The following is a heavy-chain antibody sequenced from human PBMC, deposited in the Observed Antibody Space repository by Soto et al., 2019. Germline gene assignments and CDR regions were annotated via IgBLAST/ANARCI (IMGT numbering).Heavy chain of an antibody. V-gene: IGHV3-23*01. CDR1: GFTFSGHA. J-gene: IGHJ6*02. D-gene: IGHD2-2*01. CDR3: AKDYCSSTSCHHYYYYGMDV. Sequence: PGGFLRHSCGGSGFTFSGHAMRWVRQAPGKGLEWVSAISGSGGSTYYADSVKGRFTISRDNSKNTLYLQMNSLRAEDTAVYYCAKDYCSSTSCHHYYYYGMDVWGQGTTVTVSS. CDR2: ISGSGGST.